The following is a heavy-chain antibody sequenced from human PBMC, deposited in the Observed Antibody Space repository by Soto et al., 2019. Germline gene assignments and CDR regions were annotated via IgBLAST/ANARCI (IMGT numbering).Heavy chain of an antibody. J-gene: IGHJ3*02. V-gene: IGHV3-21*01. CDR2: ISSSSSYI. Sequence: EVQLVESGGGLVKPGGSLRLSCAASGFTFSSYSMNWVRQAPGKGLEWVSSISSSSSYIYYADSVKGRFTISRDNAKNSLYLQMNSLRAEDTAVYYCARGRGDYGDYLGAFDIWGQGTMVTVSS. D-gene: IGHD4-17*01. CDR3: ARGRGDYGDYLGAFDI. CDR1: GFTFSSYS.